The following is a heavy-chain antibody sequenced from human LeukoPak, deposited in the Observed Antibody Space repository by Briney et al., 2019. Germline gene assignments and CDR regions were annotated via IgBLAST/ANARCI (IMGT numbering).Heavy chain of an antibody. CDR1: GGSISSGSYY. Sequence: SETLSLTCTVSGGSISSGSYYWGWIRQPPGKGLEWIGNVYYSGTTYYNPSLKSRVTMSVDTSKNQFSLQLSSVTAADTAIYYCATTLYSRSCFDYWGQGTLVTVSS. CDR3: ATTLYSRSCFDY. V-gene: IGHV4-39*01. CDR2: VYYSGTT. D-gene: IGHD6-6*01. J-gene: IGHJ4*02.